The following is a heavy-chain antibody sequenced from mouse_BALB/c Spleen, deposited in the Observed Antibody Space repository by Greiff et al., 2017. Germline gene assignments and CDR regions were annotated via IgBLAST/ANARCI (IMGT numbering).Heavy chain of an antibody. CDR1: GFTFSDYY. CDR3: ARDGATAPRAWFDY. V-gene: IGHV5-4*02. Sequence: EVQLVESGGGLVKPGGSLKLSCAASGFTFSDYYMYWVRQTPEKRLEWVATISDGGSYTYYPDSVNGRFTISRDTAKNNQYLQMSSLKSEDTAMYYCARDGATAPRAWFDYWGQGTMVTVSA. J-gene: IGHJ3*01. D-gene: IGHD3-1*01. CDR2: ISDGGSYT.